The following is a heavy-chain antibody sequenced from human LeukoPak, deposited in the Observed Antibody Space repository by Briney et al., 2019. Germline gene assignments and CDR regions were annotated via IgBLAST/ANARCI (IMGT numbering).Heavy chain of an antibody. CDR1: GGSFSGYY. CDR3: AGGKYFDY. Sequence: SETLFLTWAVYGGSFSGYYWSWIRQPPGKGLEWIGEINHSGGTNYNPSLKSRVTISVDTSKNQFSLKLSSVTAADTAVYYCAGGKYFDYWGQGTLVTVSS. CDR2: INHSGGT. V-gene: IGHV4-34*01. J-gene: IGHJ4*02.